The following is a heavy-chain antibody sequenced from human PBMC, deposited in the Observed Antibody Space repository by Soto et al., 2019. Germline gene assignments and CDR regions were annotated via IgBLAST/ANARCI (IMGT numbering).Heavy chain of an antibody. CDR2: IYVTGAV. V-gene: IGHV4-31*03. D-gene: IGHD3-10*01. CDR3: ARLRVATYYYKWFGP. J-gene: IGHJ5*02. Sequence: SETLSLTCSVSGAALNSGNYYWSWIRQVPGKGLEWIGHIYVTGAVDYNPSLRDRITISQDTSERQFSLNLRLVTAADTAVYYCARLRVATYYYKWFGPWGKGTLVTVSS. CDR1: GAALNSGNYY.